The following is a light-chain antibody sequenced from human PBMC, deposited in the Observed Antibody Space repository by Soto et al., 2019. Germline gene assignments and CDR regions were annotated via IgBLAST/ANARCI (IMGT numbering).Light chain of an antibody. Sequence: ELVMAQSPATLSVSPGERATLSCTPSQTVSRNLAWYQQRPGQAPRLLIFGASSRATGIPDRFSGSGSGTDFALTISRLEPEDFAVYYCQQYGSSPPTWTFGQGTKVDI. CDR1: QTVSRN. J-gene: IGKJ1*01. CDR3: QQYGSSPPTWT. CDR2: GAS. V-gene: IGKV3-20*01.